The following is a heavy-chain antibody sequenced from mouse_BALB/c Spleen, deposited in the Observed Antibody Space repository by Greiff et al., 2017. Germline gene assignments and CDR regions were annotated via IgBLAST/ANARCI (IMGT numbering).Heavy chain of an antibody. J-gene: IGHJ4*01. Sequence: QVQLKQSGPGLVQPSQSLSITCTVSGFSLTSYGVHWVRQSPGKGLEWLGVIWSGGSTDYNAAFISRLSISKDNSKSQVFFKMNSLQADDTAIYYCASHSYAMDYWGQGTSVTVSS. CDR1: GFSLTSYG. V-gene: IGHV2-4-1*01. CDR3: ASHSYAMDY. CDR2: IWSGGST.